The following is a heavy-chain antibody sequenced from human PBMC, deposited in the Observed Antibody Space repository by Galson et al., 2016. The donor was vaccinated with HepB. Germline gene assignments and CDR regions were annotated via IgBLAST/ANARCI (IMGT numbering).Heavy chain of an antibody. CDR2: VYHGGST. J-gene: IGHJ4*02. Sequence: ETLSLTCGVSGGSVSSTNWWSWVRQPPGKGLEWIGDVYHGGSTKYNPSIKSRLTISVDKSKNQFSLKLSSVTAADTAVYYCARREWGTYYFHYWGQGTLVTVSS. D-gene: IGHD1-1*01. CDR3: ARREWGTYYFHY. V-gene: IGHV4-4*02. CDR1: GGSVSSTNW.